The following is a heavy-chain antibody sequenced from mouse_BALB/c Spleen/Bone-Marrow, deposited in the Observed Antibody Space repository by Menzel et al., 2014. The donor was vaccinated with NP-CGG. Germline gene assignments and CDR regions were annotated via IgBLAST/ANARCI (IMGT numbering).Heavy chain of an antibody. CDR1: GYSFTGYY. Sequence: LVKTGASVKISCKASGYSFTGYYMHWVKQSHGKSLEWIGYISCYNGATSYNQKFKGKATFTVDTSSSTAYMQFNSLTSEDSAVYYCARKKYGLLHAMDYWGQGTSVTVSS. CDR2: ISCYNGAT. J-gene: IGHJ4*01. D-gene: IGHD2-10*02. V-gene: IGHV1S34*01. CDR3: ARKKYGLLHAMDY.